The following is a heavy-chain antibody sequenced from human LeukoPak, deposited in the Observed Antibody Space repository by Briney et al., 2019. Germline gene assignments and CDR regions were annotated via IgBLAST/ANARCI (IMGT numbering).Heavy chain of an antibody. CDR1: GGSISSYY. J-gene: IGHJ4*02. V-gene: IGHV4-59*12. CDR3: ARNALLLDSGSYHGLGY. D-gene: IGHD1-26*01. CDR2: IYYSGST. Sequence: SETLSLTCTVSGGSISSYYWSWIRQPPGKGLEWIGYIYYSGSTNYNPSLKSRVTISVDTSKNQFSLKLSSVTAADTAVYYCARNALLLDSGSYHGLGYWGQGTLVTVSS.